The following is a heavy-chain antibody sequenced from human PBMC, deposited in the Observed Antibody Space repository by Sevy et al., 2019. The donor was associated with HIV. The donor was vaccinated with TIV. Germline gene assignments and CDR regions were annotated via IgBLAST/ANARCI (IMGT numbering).Heavy chain of an antibody. Sequence: ASVKVSCKASGGTFSSYAISWVRQAPGQGLEWMGGIIPIFGTANYAQKFQGRVTITADESTGTAYMELSSLRSEDTAVYYCARAMVRGVLSAPFDYWGQGTLVTVSS. D-gene: IGHD3-10*01. J-gene: IGHJ4*02. CDR2: IIPIFGTA. V-gene: IGHV1-69*13. CDR3: ARAMVRGVLSAPFDY. CDR1: GGTFSSYA.